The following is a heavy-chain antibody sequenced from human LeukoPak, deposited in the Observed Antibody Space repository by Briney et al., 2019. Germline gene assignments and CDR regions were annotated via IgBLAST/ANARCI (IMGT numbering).Heavy chain of an antibody. CDR2: ISGGGGNT. CDR1: GFIFSNYA. D-gene: IGHD1/OR15-1a*01. CDR3: AKEAQNNYADY. J-gene: IGHJ4*02. V-gene: IGHV3-23*01. Sequence: PGGSLRLCCAASGFIFSNYAMSWVRQAPGEGLEWVSAISGGGGNTYYADSVKGRFTISRDNSKNTLYLQMSSLRAEDTAMYYCAKEAQNNYADYWGQGTLVTVSS.